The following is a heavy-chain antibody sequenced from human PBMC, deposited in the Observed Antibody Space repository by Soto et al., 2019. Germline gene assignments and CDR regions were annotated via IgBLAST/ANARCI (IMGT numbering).Heavy chain of an antibody. CDR1: GFTFSSYA. Sequence: EVQLLESGGGLVQPGGSLRLSCAASGFTFSSYAMSWVRQAPGKGLEWVSAISGSGGSTYYADSVKGRFTISRDNSKNTLYLQMNSLRAEDTAVYYCAKPGQIWLQPNARFDYWGQGTLVTVSS. CDR3: AKPGQIWLQPNARFDY. D-gene: IGHD5-18*01. J-gene: IGHJ4*02. V-gene: IGHV3-23*01. CDR2: ISGSGGST.